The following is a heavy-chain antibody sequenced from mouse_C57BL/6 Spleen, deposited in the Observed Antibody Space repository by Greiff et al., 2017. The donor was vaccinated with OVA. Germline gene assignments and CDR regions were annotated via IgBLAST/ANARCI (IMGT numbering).Heavy chain of an antibody. D-gene: IGHD2-3*01. Sequence: QVQLQQSGAELVKPGASVKLSCKASGYTFTSYWMQWVKQRPGQGLEWIGEIDPSDSYTNYNQKFKGKATLTVDTSSSTAYMQLSSLTSEDSAVYYCARGDGYHYAMDYWGQGTSVTVSS. V-gene: IGHV1-50*01. CDR1: GYTFTSYW. CDR2: IDPSDSYT. CDR3: ARGDGYHYAMDY. J-gene: IGHJ4*01.